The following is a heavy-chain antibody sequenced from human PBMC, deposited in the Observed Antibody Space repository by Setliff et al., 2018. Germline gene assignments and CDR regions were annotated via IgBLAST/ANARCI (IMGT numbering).Heavy chain of an antibody. D-gene: IGHD3-10*01. V-gene: IGHV3-30*04. CDR3: AERLDGSGSHYSTLHH. Sequence: PGGSLRLSCAASGFTFSSYAMHWVRQAPGKGLEWVAVISYDGSNKYYSDSVRGRFTISRDNPSNTLYLQMIGLTAADTAVYYCAERLDGSGSHYSTLHHWGQGTLVTVSS. CDR2: ISYDGSNK. J-gene: IGHJ1*01. CDR1: GFTFSSYA.